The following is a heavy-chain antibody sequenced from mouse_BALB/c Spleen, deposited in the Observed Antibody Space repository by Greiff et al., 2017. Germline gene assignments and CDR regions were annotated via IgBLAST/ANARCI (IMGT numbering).Heavy chain of an antibody. D-gene: IGHD1-2*01. V-gene: IGHV5-17*02. CDR2: ISSGSSTI. Sequence: EVQLVESGGGLVQPGGSRKLSCAASGFTFSSFGMHWVRQAPEQGLEWVAYISSGSSTIYYADTVKGRFTISRDNPKNTLFLQMTSLRSEDTAMYYCAAITTATYWGQGTLVTVSA. CDR1: GFTFSSFG. CDR3: AAITTATY. J-gene: IGHJ3*01.